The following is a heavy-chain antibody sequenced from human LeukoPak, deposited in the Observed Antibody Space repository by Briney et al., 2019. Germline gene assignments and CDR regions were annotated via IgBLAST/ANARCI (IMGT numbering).Heavy chain of an antibody. D-gene: IGHD5-18*01. Sequence: GGSLRLSCAASGFTFSSYAMSWVRQAPGKGLEWVSAISGRGGSTYYADSVKGRFTISRDNSKNPLYLQMNSLRAEDTAVYYCAKDFGSGSYRQNAFDIWGQGTMVTVSS. CDR1: GFTFSSYA. V-gene: IGHV3-23*01. CDR3: AKDFGSGSYRQNAFDI. CDR2: ISGRGGST. J-gene: IGHJ3*02.